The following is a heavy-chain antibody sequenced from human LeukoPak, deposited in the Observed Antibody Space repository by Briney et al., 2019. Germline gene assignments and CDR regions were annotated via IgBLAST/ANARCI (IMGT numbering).Heavy chain of an antibody. V-gene: IGHV4-38-2*02. CDR1: GYSISSGYD. J-gene: IGHJ4*02. Sequence: SETLSLTCTVSGYSISSGYDWGWMRPAPGKGLEWIGSIYYSGSTYYNPSLKSRVTISVDTSKNQFSLKLSSVTAADTAVYYCARDSRELLWFGELLRTFDYWGQGTLVTVSS. CDR3: ARDSRELLWFGELLRTFDY. CDR2: IYYSGST. D-gene: IGHD3-10*01.